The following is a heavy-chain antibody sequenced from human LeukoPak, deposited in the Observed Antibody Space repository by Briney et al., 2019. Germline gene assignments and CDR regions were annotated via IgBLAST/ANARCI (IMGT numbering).Heavy chain of an antibody. J-gene: IGHJ4*02. Sequence: GASVKVSRKASGYTFTAYYIHWVRQAPGQGLEWMGWVDPDTGGTSYAQKFQGRVTMTRDTSITTAYMELTSLGSDDTAVYYCARDWPSAALDSWGQGSLVTVSS. V-gene: IGHV1-2*02. CDR1: GYTFTAYY. CDR3: ARDWPSAALDS. CDR2: VDPDTGGT. D-gene: IGHD6-13*01.